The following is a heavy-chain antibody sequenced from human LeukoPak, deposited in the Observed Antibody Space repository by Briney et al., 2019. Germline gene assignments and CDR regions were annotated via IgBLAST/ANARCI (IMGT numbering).Heavy chain of an antibody. CDR1: GFSLSTSGMG. Sequence: SGPTLVKPRQTLTLTCTFSGFSLSTSGMGVGWFRQPPGKALEWLTLIYWDDDKRYSQSLSSRLAITKGTSKNQVVLTMTNVDPMDTATYYCAHTPSFTYWGQGTLVTVSS. J-gene: IGHJ4*02. CDR2: IYWDDDK. D-gene: IGHD2-21*01. V-gene: IGHV2-5*02. CDR3: AHTPSFTY.